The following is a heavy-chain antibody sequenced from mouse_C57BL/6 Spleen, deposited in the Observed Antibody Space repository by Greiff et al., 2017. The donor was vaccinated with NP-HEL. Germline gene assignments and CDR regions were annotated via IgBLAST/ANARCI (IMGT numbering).Heavy chain of an antibody. V-gene: IGHV1-69*01. CDR1: GYTFTSYW. CDR3: ATREAMVRAWFAD. J-gene: IGHJ3*01. Sequence: QVQLQQPGAELVMPGASVKLSCKASGYTFTSYWMHWVKQRPGQGLEWIGEIDPSDSYTNYNQKFKGKSTLTVDKSSSTAYMQLSSLTSEDSAVYYCATREAMVRAWFADWGQGTLVTVSA. D-gene: IGHD2-2*01. CDR2: IDPSDSYT.